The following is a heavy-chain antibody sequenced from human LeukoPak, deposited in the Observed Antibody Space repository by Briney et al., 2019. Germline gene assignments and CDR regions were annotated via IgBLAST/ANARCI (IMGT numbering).Heavy chain of an antibody. V-gene: IGHV3-30*18. CDR3: AKDIRVLRYFGAFDI. D-gene: IGHD3-9*01. J-gene: IGHJ3*02. CDR2: ISYDGSNK. CDR1: GFTFSSYG. Sequence: GGSLRLSCAASGFTFSSYGMHWVRQAPGKGLEWVAVISYDGSNKYYADSVKGRFTISRDNSKNTLYLQMNSLRAEDTAVYYCAKDIRVLRYFGAFDIWGQGTIVTVSS.